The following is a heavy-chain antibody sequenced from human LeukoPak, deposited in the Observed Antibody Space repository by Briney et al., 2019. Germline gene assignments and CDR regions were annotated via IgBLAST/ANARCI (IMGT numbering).Heavy chain of an antibody. Sequence: GGSLRLFCAASGFTFSSYAMHWVRQATGKGLEWVAVISYDGSNKYYADSVKGRFTISRDNSKNTLYLQMNSLRAEDTAVYYCARDLRGYCSSTSCYVPDYWGQGTLVTVSS. J-gene: IGHJ4*02. CDR2: ISYDGSNK. CDR1: GFTFSSYA. CDR3: ARDLRGYCSSTSCYVPDY. V-gene: IGHV3-30-3*01. D-gene: IGHD2-2*01.